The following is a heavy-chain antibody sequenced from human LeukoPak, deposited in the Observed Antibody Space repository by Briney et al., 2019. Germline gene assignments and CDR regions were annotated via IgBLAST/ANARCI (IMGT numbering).Heavy chain of an antibody. CDR3: AREIAVAGHYWYFDL. CDR2: ISAYNGNT. CDR1: GYTFTSYG. V-gene: IGHV1-18*01. D-gene: IGHD6-19*01. Sequence: ASVKVSCKGSGYTFTSYGISWVRQAPGQGLEWMGWISAYNGNTNYAQKLQGRVTMTTDTSTSTAYMELRSLRSDDTAVYYCAREIAVAGHYWYFDLWGRGTLVTVSS. J-gene: IGHJ2*01.